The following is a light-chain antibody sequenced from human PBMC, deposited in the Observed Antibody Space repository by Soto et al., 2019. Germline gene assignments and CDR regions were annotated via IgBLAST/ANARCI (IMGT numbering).Light chain of an antibody. CDR1: QSVTDW. V-gene: IGKV1-5*01. J-gene: IGKJ2*02. CDR3: QQYYRSCT. CDR2: DAS. Sequence: DIQLTQSPSTLSASVGERVTITCRASQSVTDWLAWYQQKPGKAPKLLIYDASSLQSGVPSRFSGSGSGTEFSLTISSLQPDDFATYYCQQYYRSCTFGQGTK.